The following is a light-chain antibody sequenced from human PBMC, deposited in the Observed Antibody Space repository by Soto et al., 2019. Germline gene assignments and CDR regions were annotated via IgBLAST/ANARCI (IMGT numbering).Light chain of an antibody. CDR1: QSISAW. Sequence: DIQMTQSPSTLSASVGDRVTITCRASQSISAWLAWYQQKPGKAPNLLIYDVSTLDSGVPSRFSGSASGTEFTLTISSLESDHFAPYDCQQYHRYSTFGQGTRVDIK. CDR3: QQYHRYST. CDR2: DVS. J-gene: IGKJ1*01. V-gene: IGKV1-5*01.